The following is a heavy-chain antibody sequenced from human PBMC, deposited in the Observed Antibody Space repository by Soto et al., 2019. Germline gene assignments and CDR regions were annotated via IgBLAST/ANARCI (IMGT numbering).Heavy chain of an antibody. D-gene: IGHD5-12*01. CDR3: ARFLGGYDWGAFDI. CDR1: GDSGSSNTAA. CDR2: TYYRSKWYN. J-gene: IGHJ3*02. V-gene: IGHV6-1*01. Sequence: SQTLSLTCAVSGDSGSSNTAASESIKQTPSRGLEWLGRTYYRSKWYNDYAVSVKSRITINTDTSKNQFSLQLNSVTPEDTAVYYCARFLGGYDWGAFDIWGQGTMVTVSS.